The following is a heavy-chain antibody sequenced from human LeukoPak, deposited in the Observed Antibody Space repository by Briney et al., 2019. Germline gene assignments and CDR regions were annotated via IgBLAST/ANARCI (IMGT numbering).Heavy chain of an antibody. CDR3: ATATQPRGYFRH. J-gene: IGHJ1*01. CDR1: GYTFTTYS. CDR2: ISVNNGGT. Sequence: ASVKVSCKASGYTFTTYSLAWVRQAPGQSLEWMGWISVNNGGTNYAQSFQDRVTLTRDTSTNTAYLELRSLRSDDTAIIYCATATQPRGYFRHRGQGTLVTVSS. V-gene: IGHV1-18*01. D-gene: IGHD2-2*01.